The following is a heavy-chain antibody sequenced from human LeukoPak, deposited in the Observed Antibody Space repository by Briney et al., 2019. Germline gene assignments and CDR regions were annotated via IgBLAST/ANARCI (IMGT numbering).Heavy chain of an antibody. D-gene: IGHD6-6*01. V-gene: IGHV4-4*07. CDR2: IYTSGST. Sequence: PAETLSLTCTVSGGSISSYYWSWIRQPAGKGLEWIGRIYTSGSTNYNPSLKSRVTISVDTSKNQFSLKLSSVTAADAAVYYCARQLRIAARRGSWFDPWGQGTLVTVSS. CDR1: GGSISSYY. J-gene: IGHJ5*02. CDR3: ARQLRIAARRGSWFDP.